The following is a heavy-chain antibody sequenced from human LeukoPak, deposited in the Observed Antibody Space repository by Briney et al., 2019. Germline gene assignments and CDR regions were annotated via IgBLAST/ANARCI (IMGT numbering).Heavy chain of an antibody. CDR1: GFTVSSNY. V-gene: IGHV3-53*05. CDR3: ARGIQPYPYYYGMDV. D-gene: IGHD5-18*01. J-gene: IGHJ6*02. Sequence: GGSLRLSCAASGFTVSSNYMSWVRQAPGKGLEWVSVIYSGGSTYYADSVKGRFTISRDNSKNTLYLQMGSLRAEDMAVYYCARGIQPYPYYYGMDVWGQGTTVTVSS. CDR2: IYSGGST.